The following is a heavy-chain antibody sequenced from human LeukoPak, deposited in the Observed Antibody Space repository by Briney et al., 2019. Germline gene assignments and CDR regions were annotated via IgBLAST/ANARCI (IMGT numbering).Heavy chain of an antibody. J-gene: IGHJ4*02. D-gene: IGHD3-22*01. Sequence: GASVKVSCKASGYTFASYDINWVRQATGQGLEWMGWMNPNSGNTGYAQKFQGRVTMTRNTSMSTAYMELSSLRSEDTAVYYCARLFQRNELNYYDSSGYSLGYWGQGTLVTVSS. CDR1: GYTFASYD. CDR3: ARLFQRNELNYYDSSGYSLGY. CDR2: MNPNSGNT. V-gene: IGHV1-8*01.